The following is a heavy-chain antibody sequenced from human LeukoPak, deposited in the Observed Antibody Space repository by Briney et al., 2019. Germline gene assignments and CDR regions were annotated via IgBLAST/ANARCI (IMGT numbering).Heavy chain of an antibody. CDR2: IIPIFGTA. CDR1: GYTFTRYY. CDR3: AREGGSGSYSYHFDF. D-gene: IGHD1-26*01. J-gene: IGHJ4*02. V-gene: IGHV1-69*13. Sequence: WASVKVSCKASGYTFTRYYMHWVRQAPGQGLEWMGGIIPIFGTANYAQKFQGRVTITADESTSTAYMELSSLRSEDTAVYYCAREGGSGSYSYHFDFWGQGAPLTVSS.